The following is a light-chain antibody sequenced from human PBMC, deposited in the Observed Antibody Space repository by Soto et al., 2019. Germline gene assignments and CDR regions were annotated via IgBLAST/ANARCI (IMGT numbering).Light chain of an antibody. CDR2: AAS. Sequence: IPLTQSPSSLSASVGDRVTITCRASQGISSYLAWYQQKPGKAPKLLIYAASTLQSGVPSRFSGSGSGTDFTLTISSLQLEDFATYYCQQLTLFGPGTKVDIK. CDR1: QGISSY. V-gene: IGKV1-9*01. J-gene: IGKJ3*01. CDR3: QQLTL.